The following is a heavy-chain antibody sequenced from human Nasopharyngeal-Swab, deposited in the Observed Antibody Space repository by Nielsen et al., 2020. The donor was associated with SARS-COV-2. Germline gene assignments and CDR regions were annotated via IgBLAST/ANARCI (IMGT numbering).Heavy chain of an antibody. CDR3: AKHFCSGGSYYSGWAYEVDY. D-gene: IGHD2-15*01. CDR2: ISGSGGST. V-gene: IGHV3-23*01. Sequence: WIRQPPGKGLEWVSGISGSGGSTYYADSVKGRFTISRDISKNTLYVQMNSLRAEDTAVYYCAKHFCSGGSYYSGWAYEVDYWGQGTLVTVSS. J-gene: IGHJ4*02.